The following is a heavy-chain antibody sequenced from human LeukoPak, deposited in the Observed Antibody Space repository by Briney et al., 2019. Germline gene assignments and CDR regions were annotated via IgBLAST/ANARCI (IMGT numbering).Heavy chain of an antibody. CDR1: GYTFTSYG. CDR3: ARVFFYYSPDDF. Sequence: ASVKVSCPASGYTFTSYGISWVRQAPGQGLEWMGWISANSGNTNYAQKLQGRVTMTTDTSTSTAYMELRSLRSDDTAVYYCARVFFYYSPDDFWGQGTLVTVSS. V-gene: IGHV1-18*01. D-gene: IGHD5/OR15-5a*01. CDR2: ISANSGNT. J-gene: IGHJ4*02.